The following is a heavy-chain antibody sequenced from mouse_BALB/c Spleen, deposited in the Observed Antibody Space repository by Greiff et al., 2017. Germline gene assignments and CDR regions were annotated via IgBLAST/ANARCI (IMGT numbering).Heavy chain of an antibody. D-gene: IGHD4-1*01. CDR1: GFTFTDYY. J-gene: IGHJ4*01. CDR3: ARVTGTGAMDY. CDR2: IRNKANGYTT. Sequence: EVMLVESGGGLVQPGGSLRLSCATSGFTFTDYYMSWVRQPPGKALEWLGFIRNKANGYTTEYSASVKGRFTISRDNSQSILYLQMNTLRAEDSATYYCARVTGTGAMDYWGQGTSVTVSS. V-gene: IGHV7-3*02.